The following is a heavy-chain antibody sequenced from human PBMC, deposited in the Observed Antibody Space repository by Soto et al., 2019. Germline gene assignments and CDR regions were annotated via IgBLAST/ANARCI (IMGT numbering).Heavy chain of an antibody. Sequence: PGGSLRLSCAASGFTFSSYGMHWVRQAPGKGLEWVAVISYDGSNKYYADSVKGRFTISRDNSKNTLYLQMNSLRAEDTAVYYCAKSQGTVTRDYYYYGMDVWGQGTTVTVS. CDR3: AKSQGTVTRDYYYYGMDV. D-gene: IGHD4-17*01. V-gene: IGHV3-30*18. CDR1: GFTFSSYG. J-gene: IGHJ6*02. CDR2: ISYDGSNK.